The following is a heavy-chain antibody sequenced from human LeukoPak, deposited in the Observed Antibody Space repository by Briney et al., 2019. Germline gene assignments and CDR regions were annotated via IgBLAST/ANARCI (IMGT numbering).Heavy chain of an antibody. CDR3: ARVNSGYDWARYYYYCYMDV. J-gene: IGHJ6*03. D-gene: IGHD5-12*01. CDR2: IYHSGST. Sequence: SETLSLTCTVSGGSISSYYWSWIRQPPGKGLEWIGYIYHSGSTNYNPSLKSRLTISVDTSKNQFSLKLRSVTAADTAVYYCARVNSGYDWARYYYYCYMDVWGKGTTVTVSS. V-gene: IGHV4-59*01. CDR1: GGSISSYY.